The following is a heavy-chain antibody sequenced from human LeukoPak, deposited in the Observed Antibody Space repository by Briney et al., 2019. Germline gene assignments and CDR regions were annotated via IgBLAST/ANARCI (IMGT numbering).Heavy chain of an antibody. CDR3: ARESGGDPAHIDY. D-gene: IGHD4-17*01. J-gene: IGHJ4*02. CDR1: GGSISSGDYY. CDR2: IYYSGST. Sequence: SETLSLTCTVSGGSISSGDYYWSWIRQPPGKGLEWIGYIYYSGSTYYNPSLKSRVTISVGTSKNRFSLKLSSVTAADTAVYYCARESGGDPAHIDYWGQGTLVTVSS. V-gene: IGHV4-30-4*01.